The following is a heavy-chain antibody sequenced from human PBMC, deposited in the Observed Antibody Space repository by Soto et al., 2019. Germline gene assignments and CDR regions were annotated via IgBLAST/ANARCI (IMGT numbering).Heavy chain of an antibody. D-gene: IGHD5-12*01. Sequence: PGGSLRLSCAASGFTFSSYAMSWVRQAPGKGLEWVSAISGSGGSTYYADSVKGRFTISRDNSKNTLYLQMNSLRAEDTAVYYCAKDGAPVATNYYYYGMDLWGQGTTVTVSS. CDR1: GFTFSSYA. V-gene: IGHV3-23*01. CDR3: AKDGAPVATNYYYYGMDL. CDR2: ISGSGGST. J-gene: IGHJ6*02.